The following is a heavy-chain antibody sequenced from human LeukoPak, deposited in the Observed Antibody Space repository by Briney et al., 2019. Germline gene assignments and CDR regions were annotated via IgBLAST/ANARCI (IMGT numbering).Heavy chain of an antibody. V-gene: IGHV3-7*01. Sequence: GGSLRLSCAASGFTFSSYWMSWVRQAPGKGLEWVANIKQDGSEKYYVDSVKGRFTISRDNSKNTLYLQMNSLRAEDTAVYYCAKGRGITMVRGVPFDYWGQGTLVSVSS. CDR1: GFTFSSYW. D-gene: IGHD3-10*01. J-gene: IGHJ4*02. CDR2: IKQDGSEK. CDR3: AKGRGITMVRGVPFDY.